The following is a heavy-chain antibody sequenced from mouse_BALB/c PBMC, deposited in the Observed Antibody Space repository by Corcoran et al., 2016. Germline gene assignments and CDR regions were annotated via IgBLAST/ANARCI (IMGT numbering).Heavy chain of an antibody. D-gene: IGHD1-2*01. CDR1: GYSITSGYY. CDR3: ATLLRPFDY. V-gene: IGHV3-6*02. CDR2: ISYDGSN. J-gene: IGHJ2*01. Sequence: DVQLQESGPVLVKPSQSLSLTCSVTGYSITSGYYWNWIPQFPGNKLEWMGYISYDGSNNYNPSLKNRISITRDTSKNQFFLKLNSVTTEDTATYFCATLLRPFDYWGQGTTLAVSS.